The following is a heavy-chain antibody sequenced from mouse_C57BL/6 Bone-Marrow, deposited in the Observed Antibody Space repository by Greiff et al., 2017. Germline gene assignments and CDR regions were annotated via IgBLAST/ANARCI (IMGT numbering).Heavy chain of an antibody. Sequence: QVQLKQSGAELARPGASVKLSCKASGYTFTSYGISWVKQRTGQGLEWIGEIYPGSGNTYYNEKFKGKATLTAEKASSTAYIELRCLTSEDSAVYFCARFAAQATGYWGQGTTLTVSS. CDR1: GYTFTSYG. D-gene: IGHD3-2*02. CDR3: ARFAAQATGY. J-gene: IGHJ2*01. V-gene: IGHV1-81*01. CDR2: IYPGSGNT.